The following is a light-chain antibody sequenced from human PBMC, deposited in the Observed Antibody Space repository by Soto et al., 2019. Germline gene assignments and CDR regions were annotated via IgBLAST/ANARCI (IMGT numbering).Light chain of an antibody. CDR2: EVS. V-gene: IGLV2-8*01. CDR3: SSYAGSNNFV. Sequence: QSALTQPPSASGSPGQSVTISCTGTSIDVGGYNYVSWYQRHPGKAPQLVIYEVSKRPSGVPDRFSGSKSGNTASLTVSGLQAEDEADYYCSSYAGSNNFVFGTGTKLTVL. J-gene: IGLJ1*01. CDR1: SIDVGGYNY.